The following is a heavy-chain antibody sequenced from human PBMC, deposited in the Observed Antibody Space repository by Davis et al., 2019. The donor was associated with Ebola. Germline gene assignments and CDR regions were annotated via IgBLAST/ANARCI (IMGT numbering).Heavy chain of an antibody. CDR2: IYYIGST. D-gene: IGHD3-3*01. J-gene: IGHJ5*02. CDR3: ARLDYDFWSGYSNWFDP. CDR1: GGSISSYY. V-gene: IGHV4-59*08. Sequence: MPSETLSLTCTVSGGSISSYYWSWIRQPPGKGLEWIGYIYYIGSTNYNPSLKTRVTLSVDTSKNQFSLKLSSVTAADTAGYYCARLDYDFWSGYSNWFDPWGQGTLVTVSS.